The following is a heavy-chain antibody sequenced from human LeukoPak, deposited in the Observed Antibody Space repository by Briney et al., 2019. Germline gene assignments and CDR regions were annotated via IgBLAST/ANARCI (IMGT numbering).Heavy chain of an antibody. D-gene: IGHD5-12*01. V-gene: IGHV4-39*02. J-gene: IGHJ3*02. CDR3: AREYRVGAFDI. CDR1: GGSISSSSYY. CDR2: IYYSGST. Sequence: SETLSLTCTVSGGSISSSSYYWGWIRQPPGKGLEWIGSIYYSGSTYYNPSLKSRVTISVDTSKNQFSLKLSSVTAADTAVYYCAREYRVGAFDIWGQGTMVTVSS.